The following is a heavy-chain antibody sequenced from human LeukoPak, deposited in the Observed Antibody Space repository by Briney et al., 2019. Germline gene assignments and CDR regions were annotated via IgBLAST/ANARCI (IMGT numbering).Heavy chain of an antibody. J-gene: IGHJ4*02. D-gene: IGHD6-13*01. CDR3: AKDLTWGIAAH. CDR2: IYHSGST. V-gene: IGHV4-30-2*01. Sequence: SETLSLTCTVSGGSISSGGYYWSWIRQPPGKGLERIGYIYHSGSTYYNPSLKSRVTISVDRSKNQFSLKLSSVTAADTAVYYCAKDLTWGIAAHGDQGTLVTVSS. CDR1: GGSISSGGYY.